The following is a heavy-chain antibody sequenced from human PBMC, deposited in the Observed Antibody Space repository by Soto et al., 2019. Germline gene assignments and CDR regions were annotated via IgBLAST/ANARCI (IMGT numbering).Heavy chain of an antibody. CDR1: GASITYGGYS. V-gene: IGHV4-30-2*01. Sequence: QLQLHESGSGLVKPSQTLSLTCTVSGASITYGGYSWSWIRQTPGKGLEWIGYINHLETTFYNQSFESRLTLSIDRAKNQFSLNLNSMSAADRAVYFCARGGGSDSFDYWGQGILVTVSS. D-gene: IGHD1-26*01. J-gene: IGHJ4*02. CDR3: ARGGGSDSFDY. CDR2: INHLETT.